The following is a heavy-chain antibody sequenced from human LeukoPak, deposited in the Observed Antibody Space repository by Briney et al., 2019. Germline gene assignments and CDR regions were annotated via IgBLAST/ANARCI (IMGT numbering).Heavy chain of an antibody. CDR1: GGSFSGYY. D-gene: IGHD3-9*01. Sequence: PSETLSLTCAVYGGSFSGYYWSWLRQPPGKGLEWIGEINHSGSTNYNPSLKSRVTISVDTSKNQCSLKLSSVTAADTAVYYCAREYYDILTGYYEGWFDPWGQGTLVTVSS. CDR2: INHSGST. J-gene: IGHJ5*02. CDR3: AREYYDILTGYYEGWFDP. V-gene: IGHV4-34*01.